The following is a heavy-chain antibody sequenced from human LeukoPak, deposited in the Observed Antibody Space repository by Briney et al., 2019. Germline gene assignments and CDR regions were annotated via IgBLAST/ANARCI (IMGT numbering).Heavy chain of an antibody. CDR2: ISWNSGAV. CDR3: AKELGSSWYYFDH. D-gene: IGHD6-13*01. J-gene: IGHJ4*02. V-gene: IGHV3-9*01. CDR1: GFTFDDYA. Sequence: GGSLRLSCAASGFTFDDYAMHWVRQVPGKGLEWVSGISWNSGAVGYADSVKGRFTISRDNAKNSLYLQMNSLRGEDTALYYCAKELGSSWYYFDHWGQGTLVTVSS.